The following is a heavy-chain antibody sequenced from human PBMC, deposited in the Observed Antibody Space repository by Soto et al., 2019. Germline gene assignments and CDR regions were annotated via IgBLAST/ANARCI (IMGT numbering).Heavy chain of an antibody. CDR1: GFTFDDYA. CDR3: IRKYYNTLGDY. Sequence: GGSLRLSCVVSGFTFDDYAMHWVRQAPGKGLEWVSSISWNHGGIGYADSVRGRFTVSRDNAKNSLYLQMNSLRREDTAFYYRIRKYYNTLGDYWGQGTLVTVSS. J-gene: IGHJ4*02. D-gene: IGHD3-9*01. CDR2: ISWNHGGI. V-gene: IGHV3-9*01.